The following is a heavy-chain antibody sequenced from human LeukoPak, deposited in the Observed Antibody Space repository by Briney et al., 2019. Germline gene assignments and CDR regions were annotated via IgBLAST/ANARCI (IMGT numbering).Heavy chain of an antibody. J-gene: IGHJ5*02. CDR3: AKDPRGYRPYNWFDP. V-gene: IGHV3-23*01. CDR1: GFTFSSYA. D-gene: IGHD5-12*01. Sequence: QSGGSLRLSCAASGFTFSSYAMSWVRQAPGKGLEWVSAICGSGGRTYYASSVKGRFTISRDKSKNTLYLQMNSLRAEDTAVYYCAKDPRGYRPYNWFDPWGQGTLVTVSS. CDR2: ICGSGGRT.